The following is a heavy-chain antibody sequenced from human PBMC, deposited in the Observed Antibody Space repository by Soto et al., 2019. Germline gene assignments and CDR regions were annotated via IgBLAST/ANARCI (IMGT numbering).Heavy chain of an antibody. Sequence: SETLSLTCTVSGGSISSGGYYWSWIRQHPGKGLEWIGYIYYSGSTYYNPSLKSRVTISVDTSKNQFSLKLSSVTAADTAVYYCARNLIVVVPAASNWFDPWGQGTLVTVSS. V-gene: IGHV4-31*03. CDR1: GGSISSGGYY. D-gene: IGHD2-2*01. J-gene: IGHJ5*02. CDR2: IYYSGST. CDR3: ARNLIVVVPAASNWFDP.